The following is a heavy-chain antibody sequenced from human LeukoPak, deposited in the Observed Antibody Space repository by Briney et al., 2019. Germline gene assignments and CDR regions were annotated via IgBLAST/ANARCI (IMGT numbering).Heavy chain of an antibody. V-gene: IGHV3-53*01. Sequence: GGSLRLSCAASGFTFSIYAMSWVRQAPGKGLEWVSVIYSGGSTYYADSVKGRFTISRDNSKNTLYLQMNSLRAEDTALYYCAREVGRTYYFDYWGQGTLVTVSS. J-gene: IGHJ4*02. CDR2: IYSGGST. CDR3: AREVGRTYYFDY. CDR1: GFTFSIYA. D-gene: IGHD1-26*01.